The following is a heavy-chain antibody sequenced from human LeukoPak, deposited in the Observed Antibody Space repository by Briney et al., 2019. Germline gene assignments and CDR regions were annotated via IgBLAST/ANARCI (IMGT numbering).Heavy chain of an antibody. V-gene: IGHV1-8*01. CDR1: GYTFTSYD. CDR3: ARARLYYYDSSGYPDY. CDR2: MNPNSGNT. D-gene: IGHD3-22*01. J-gene: IGHJ4*02. Sequence: ASVKVSCKASGYTFTSYDINWVRQATGQGLEWMGWMNPNSGNTGYAQKFQGRVTMTRNTSISTAYMELSSLRSEDTAVYYCARARLYYYDSSGYPDYWGQGTLVTVSS.